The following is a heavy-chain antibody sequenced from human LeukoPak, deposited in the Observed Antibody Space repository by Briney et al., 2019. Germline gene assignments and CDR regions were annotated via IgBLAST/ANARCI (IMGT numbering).Heavy chain of an antibody. CDR1: GYTFTSYG. D-gene: IGHD2-8*01. V-gene: IGHV1-18*01. CDR3: ARGGVDGGYCTNGVCYNYYYYYMDV. J-gene: IGHJ6*03. Sequence: ASVKVSCKASGYTFTSYGISWVRQAPGQGLEWMGWISAYNGNTNYAQKLQGRVTMTTDTSTSTAYMELRSLRSDDTAVYYCARGGVDGGYCTNGVCYNYYYYYMDVWGKGTTVTVSS. CDR2: ISAYNGNT.